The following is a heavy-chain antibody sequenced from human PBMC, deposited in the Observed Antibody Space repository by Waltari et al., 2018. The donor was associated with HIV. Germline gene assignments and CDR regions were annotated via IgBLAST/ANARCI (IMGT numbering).Heavy chain of an antibody. Sequence: DVQLVQSGAEVKKPGESMKISCRGSGSSFSRYWIGWVRQMPGKGLEWMGIIYPGDSDTRYSPSFQGQVTISVDKSISTAYLQWSSLKASDTAMYYCARRWAVAGTFDIWGQGTVVTVSS. J-gene: IGHJ3*02. CDR3: ARRWAVAGTFDI. V-gene: IGHV5-51*01. CDR1: GSSFSRYW. CDR2: IYPGDSDT. D-gene: IGHD6-19*01.